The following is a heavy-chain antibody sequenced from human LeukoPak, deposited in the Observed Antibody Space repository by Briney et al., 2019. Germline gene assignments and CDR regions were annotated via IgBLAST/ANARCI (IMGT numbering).Heavy chain of an antibody. CDR2: IDPNSGGT. D-gene: IGHD3/OR15-3a*01. V-gene: IGHV1-2*02. J-gene: IGHJ4*02. Sequence: ASVKVSCKASGYTFTDYYIHWVRQAPGQGLEWMGWIDPNSGGTDYAQKFRGRVTMTRDTSTSTAYMDLSRLISDDTAVYYCARDREGLAYFDYWGQGTLVTVSS. CDR1: GYTFTDYY. CDR3: ARDREGLAYFDY.